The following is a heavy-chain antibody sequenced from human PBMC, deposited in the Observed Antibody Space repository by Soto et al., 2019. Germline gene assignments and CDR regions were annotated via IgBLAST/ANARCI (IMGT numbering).Heavy chain of an antibody. Sequence: QLQLQESGSGLVKPSQTLSLTCAVSGGSISSGGYSWSWIRQPPGKGLEWIGYIYHSGSTYYNPSRQTRVTISGDRSRNQFSLKLSSVTAADTAVYYCAAGGGPPRYYWGQGTLVTVSS. V-gene: IGHV4-30-2*01. CDR2: IYHSGST. D-gene: IGHD1-26*01. CDR3: AAGGGPPRYY. CDR1: GGSISSGGYS. J-gene: IGHJ4*02.